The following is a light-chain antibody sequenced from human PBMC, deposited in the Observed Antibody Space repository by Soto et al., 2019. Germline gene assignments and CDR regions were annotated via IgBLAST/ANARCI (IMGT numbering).Light chain of an antibody. CDR3: QQSYSTSHT. CDR2: AAS. Sequence: DIQMTQSPSSLSASVGDRVTITCRASQSISSYLNWYQQKPGKAPKLLIYAASSLQSGVPSRFSGSGYGTAFTLTIRSLQPEDFGTYYYQQSYSTSHTLGRGTRLE. J-gene: IGKJ5*01. V-gene: IGKV1-39*01. CDR1: QSISSY.